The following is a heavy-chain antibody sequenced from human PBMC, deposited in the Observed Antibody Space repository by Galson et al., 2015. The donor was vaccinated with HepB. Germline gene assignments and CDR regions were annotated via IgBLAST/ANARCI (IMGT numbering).Heavy chain of an antibody. CDR3: ARVRGDLYDPRTYYFDY. CDR1: GFTFSSYW. D-gene: IGHD3-10*01. J-gene: IGHJ4*02. V-gene: IGHV3-7*03. CDR2: VKGDGSEK. Sequence: SLRLSCAASGFTFSSYWLSWVRKAPGKGLECVANVKGDGSEKYFVDSVKGRFTISRDNARNSLYLQMNSLRAEDTAVYYCARVRGDLYDPRTYYFDYWGQGTLVTVSS.